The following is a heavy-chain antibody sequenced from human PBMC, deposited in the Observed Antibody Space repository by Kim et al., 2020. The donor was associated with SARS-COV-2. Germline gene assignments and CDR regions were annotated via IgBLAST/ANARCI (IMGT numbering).Heavy chain of an antibody. V-gene: IGHV4-34*01. J-gene: IGHJ6*02. CDR2: INHSGST. CDR3: AGLVPKWIQLWPYGMDV. Sequence: SETLSLTCAVYGGSFSGYYWSWIRQPPGKGLEWIGEINHSGSTNYNPSPKSRVTISVDTSKNQFSLKLSSVTAADTAVYYCAGLVPKWIQLWPYGMDVWGQGTTVTVSS. CDR1: GGSFSGYY. D-gene: IGHD5-18*01.